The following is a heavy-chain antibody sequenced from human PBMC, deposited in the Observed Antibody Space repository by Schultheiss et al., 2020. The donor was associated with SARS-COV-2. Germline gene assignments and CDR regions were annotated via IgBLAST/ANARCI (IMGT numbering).Heavy chain of an antibody. J-gene: IGHJ5*02. CDR1: GFTFSSYD. D-gene: IGHD1-26*01. Sequence: GGSLRLSCAASGFTFSSYDMHWVRQATGKGLEWVSAISGSGGSTYYADSVKGRFTISRDNSKNTLYVQMNSLKTEDTAVYYCARDPLGGATYWFDPWGQGTLVTVSS. CDR3: ARDPLGGATYWFDP. V-gene: IGHV3-23*01. CDR2: ISGSGGST.